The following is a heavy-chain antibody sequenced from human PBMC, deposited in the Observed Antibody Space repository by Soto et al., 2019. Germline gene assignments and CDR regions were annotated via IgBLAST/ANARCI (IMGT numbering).Heavy chain of an antibody. D-gene: IGHD5-18*01. J-gene: IGHJ4*02. V-gene: IGHV3-30*18. CDR1: GFTFSSYG. Sequence: LRLSCAASGFTFSSYGMHWVRQAPGKGLEWVAVISYDGSNKYYADSVKGRFTISRDNSKNTLYLQINSLRAEDTAVYYCAKMGGCSYGGRGNFDYWGQGTLDAVSS. CDR2: ISYDGSNK. CDR3: AKMGGCSYGGRGNFDY.